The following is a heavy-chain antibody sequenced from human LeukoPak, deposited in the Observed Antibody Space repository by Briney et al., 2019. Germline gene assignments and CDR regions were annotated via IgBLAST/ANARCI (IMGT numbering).Heavy chain of an antibody. CDR3: AKDDDWGRYKH. V-gene: IGHV3-23*01. CDR1: GFTFSSHG. CDR2: ISPSGGIT. Sequence: GGSLRLSCAASGFTFSSHGRNWVRQAPGKGLDGVSGISPSGGITYYTDCVKGRFTISRDNSKNTQSLQMNSLRAEDTAVYYCAKDDDWGRYKHWGQGTLVTVSS. J-gene: IGHJ1*01. D-gene: IGHD3-16*01.